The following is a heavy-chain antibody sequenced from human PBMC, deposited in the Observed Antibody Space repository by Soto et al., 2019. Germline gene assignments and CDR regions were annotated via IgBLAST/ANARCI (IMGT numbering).Heavy chain of an antibody. CDR2: FDPEDGET. Sequence: SVKVSRKVSGYTLTEIPMHWVRQAPGKGLEWMGGFDPEDGETIYAQKSQGRVTMTEDTSTDTAYMELSSLRSEDTAVYYCARPGFANYYGMDVWGQGTTVTVSS. CDR3: ARPGFANYYGMDV. D-gene: IGHD2-21*01. J-gene: IGHJ6*02. CDR1: GYTLTEIP. V-gene: IGHV1-24*01.